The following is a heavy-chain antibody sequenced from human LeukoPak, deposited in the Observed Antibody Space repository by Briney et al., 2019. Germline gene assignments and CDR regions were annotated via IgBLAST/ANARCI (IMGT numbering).Heavy chain of an antibody. J-gene: IGHJ4*02. V-gene: IGHV1-69*13. CDR1: GGTFSSYA. CDR3: ARDRREGSSGYDY. Sequence: ASVKVSCKASGGTFSSYAISWVRQAPGQGLEWMGGIIPIFGTANYAQKFQGRVTITVDESTSTAYMELSSLRSEDTAVYYCARDRREGSSGYDYWGQGTLVTVSS. CDR2: IIPIFGTA. D-gene: IGHD3-22*01.